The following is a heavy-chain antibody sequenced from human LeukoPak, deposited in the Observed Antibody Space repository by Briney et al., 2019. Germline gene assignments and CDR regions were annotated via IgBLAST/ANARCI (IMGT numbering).Heavy chain of an antibody. CDR1: GGSISSGSYY. V-gene: IGHV4-61*02. CDR3: AREEALGSGSFDY. J-gene: IGHJ4*02. Sequence: SETLSLTCTVSGGSISSGSYYWSWIRQPAGKGLEWIGRIYTSGSTNYNPSLKSRVTISVDTSKNQFSLKLGSVTAADTAVYYCAREEALGSGSFDYWGQGTLVTVSS. D-gene: IGHD1-26*01. CDR2: IYTSGST.